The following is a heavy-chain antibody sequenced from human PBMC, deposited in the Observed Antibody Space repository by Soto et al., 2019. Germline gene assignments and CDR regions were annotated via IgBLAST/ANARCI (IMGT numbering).Heavy chain of an antibody. J-gene: IGHJ6*02. CDR1: GYSFTKYW. D-gene: IGHD5-12*01. CDR3: VRMGFSGGGYLSYYYYGMDI. V-gene: IGHV5-51*01. CDR2: IYPDESDT. Sequence: GESLKISCKGSGYSFTKYWIGWVRQMPGKGLECKEIIYPDESDTRYSPSFQGQVTISADNSISTAYLQWSSLKASDTAMYYCVRMGFSGGGYLSYYYYGMDIWGQGTTVTVSS.